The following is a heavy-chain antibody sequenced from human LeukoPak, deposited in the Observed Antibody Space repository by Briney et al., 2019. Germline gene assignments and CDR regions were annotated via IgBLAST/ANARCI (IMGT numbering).Heavy chain of an antibody. V-gene: IGHV1-8*03. CDR3: ARAVRGVVLVPAATIGRDYYYYMDV. Sequence: EASVKVSCKASGYTFTSYDINWVRQATGQGLEWLGWINPNSGNTGYAQKFQGRVTITRHTSISTAYMELSSLRSEDTAVYYCARAVRGVVLVPAATIGRDYYYYMDVWGKGTTVTVSS. D-gene: IGHD2-2*01. CDR2: INPNSGNT. J-gene: IGHJ6*03. CDR1: GYTFTSYD.